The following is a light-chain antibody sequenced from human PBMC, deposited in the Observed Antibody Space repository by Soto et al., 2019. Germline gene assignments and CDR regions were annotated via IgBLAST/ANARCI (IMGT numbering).Light chain of an antibody. CDR2: DVS. V-gene: IGLV2-14*01. Sequence: QSVLTQPASVSGSPGQSITISCTGTSSDVGGYNYVSWYQQHPGKAPKLMIYDVSNRPSGVSNRFSGSKSGNTASLTISGLQAEEEADYYCSSYTSSSTPFYVFGTGTKVTVL. J-gene: IGLJ1*01. CDR3: SSYTSSSTPFYV. CDR1: SSDVGGYNY.